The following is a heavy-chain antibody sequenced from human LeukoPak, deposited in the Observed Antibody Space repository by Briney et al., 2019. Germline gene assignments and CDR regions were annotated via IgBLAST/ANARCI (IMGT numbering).Heavy chain of an antibody. CDR1: GGSISSGSYY. Sequence: RASQTLSLTCTVSGGSISSGSYYWSWIRQPAGKGLEWIGRIYTSGSTNYNPSLKSRVTISVDTSKNQFSLKLSSVTAAETAVYYCARMPGGDWFDTWGQGTLVTVSS. V-gene: IGHV4-61*02. CDR2: IYTSGST. D-gene: IGHD1-1*01. CDR3: ARMPGGDWFDT. J-gene: IGHJ5*02.